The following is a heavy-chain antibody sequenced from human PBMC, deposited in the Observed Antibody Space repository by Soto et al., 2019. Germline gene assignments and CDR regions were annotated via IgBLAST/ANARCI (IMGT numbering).Heavy chain of an antibody. V-gene: IGHV4-34*01. CDR1: SGSFSGYY. CDR3: ARAPKVSGSSQTRPDF. D-gene: IGHD6-6*01. CDR2: ISQSGNT. Sequence: QVQLHQWGAGLLKPSETLSLACSIYSGSFSGYYWSWIRQPPGKGLEWIGEISQSGNTNYSPALKSPVSISIDTSKKQFSLNLDSVSAADTAVYYCARAPKVSGSSQTRPDFWGQGTLVTVSS. J-gene: IGHJ4*02.